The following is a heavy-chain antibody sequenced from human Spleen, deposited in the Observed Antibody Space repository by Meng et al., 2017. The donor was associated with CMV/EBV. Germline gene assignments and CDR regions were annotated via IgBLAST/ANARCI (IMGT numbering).Heavy chain of an antibody. CDR1: SVSSGSYY. CDR2: IYYSGST. V-gene: IGHV4-61*01. CDR3: ASTYYDFWSGSTYYFDY. D-gene: IGHD3-3*01. J-gene: IGHJ4*02. Sequence: SVSSGSYYWSWIRQPPGKGLEWIGYIYYSGSTNYNPSLKSRVTISVDTSKSQFSLKLSSVTAADTAVYYCASTYYDFWSGSTYYFDYWGQGTLVTVSS.